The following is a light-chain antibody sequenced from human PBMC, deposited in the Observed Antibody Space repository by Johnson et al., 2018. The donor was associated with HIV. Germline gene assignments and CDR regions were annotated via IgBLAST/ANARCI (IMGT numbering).Light chain of an antibody. CDR2: ENN. V-gene: IGLV1-51*02. CDR3: GTWDSSLSAV. J-gene: IGLJ1*01. CDR1: SSNIGNNY. Sequence: HSVLTQPPSVSAAPGQKVTISCSGSSSNIGNNYVSWYQQLPGTAPKLLVYENNKRPSGIPDRFSGSKSGTSATLDITGLQTGDEADYYCGTWDSSLSAVFGTG.